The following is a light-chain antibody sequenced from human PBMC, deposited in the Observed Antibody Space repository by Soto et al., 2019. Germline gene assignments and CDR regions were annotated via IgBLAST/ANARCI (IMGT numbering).Light chain of an antibody. J-gene: IGLJ1*01. CDR1: SCYVVGYNY. V-gene: IGLV2-14*01. Sequence: QSLRTQPPSPSGSAGQSVTISCTGTSCYVVGYNYVYLXQQQSGRGPKLVIYEDISRAAGGSNRFSGSRSGNTASLTISGLQAEDEADYPCSAFTTTSLYVSGTGTKVTVL. CDR3: SAFTTTSLYV. CDR2: EDI.